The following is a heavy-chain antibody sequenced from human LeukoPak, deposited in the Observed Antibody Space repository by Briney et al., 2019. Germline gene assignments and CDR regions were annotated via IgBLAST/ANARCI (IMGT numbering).Heavy chain of an antibody. D-gene: IGHD6-13*01. Sequence: SVKVSCKASGGTFTSYAISWLRQAPAQGLEWMGGIIPIFGTANYAQKFQGRVTITTDESTSTAYMELSSLRSEDTAVEFRSRCSSCRTHDAFDIWRQGRMVSVCS. V-gene: IGHV1-69*05. CDR2: IIPIFGTA. J-gene: IGHJ3*02. CDR3: SRCSSCRTHDAFDI. CDR1: GGTFTSYA.